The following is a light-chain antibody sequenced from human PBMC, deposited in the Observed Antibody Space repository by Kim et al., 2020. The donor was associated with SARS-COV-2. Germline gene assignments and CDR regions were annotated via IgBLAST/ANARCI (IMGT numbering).Light chain of an antibody. V-gene: IGLV1-51*01. CDR1: SSNMGNNY. CDR3: GTWDSSLSAGV. CDR2: DNN. J-gene: IGLJ3*02. Sequence: GQKGTISCSGSSSNMGNNYVSWYQQLPGTAPKLLIYDNNKRPSGIPDRFSGSKSGTSATLGITGLQTGDEADYYCGTWDSSLSAGVFGGGTQLTVL.